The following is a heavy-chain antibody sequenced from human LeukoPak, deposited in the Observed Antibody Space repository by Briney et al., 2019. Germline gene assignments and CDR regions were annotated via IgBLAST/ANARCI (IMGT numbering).Heavy chain of an antibody. D-gene: IGHD3-10*01. CDR2: INPNSGGT. CDR1: GYTFTSYD. Sequence: GASVKVSCKASGYTFTSYDINWVRQAPGQGLEWMGWINPNSGGTNYAQKFQGRVTMTRDTSISTAYMELSRLRSDDTAVYYCARVYYYGSGSYSLDYWGQGTLVTVSS. V-gene: IGHV1-2*02. CDR3: ARVYYYGSGSYSLDY. J-gene: IGHJ4*02.